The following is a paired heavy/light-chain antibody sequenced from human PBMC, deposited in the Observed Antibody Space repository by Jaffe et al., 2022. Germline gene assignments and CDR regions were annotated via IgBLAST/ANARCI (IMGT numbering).Heavy chain of an antibody. CDR1: GFTFNSHA. Sequence: QVQLVESGGGVVQPGGSLRLSCAASGFTFNSHAMHWVRQAPGKGLEWVAFIPYDGSKQYYADSVKGRFTISRDNSKNTLYLQMNSLRVEDMAVYYCTKEGSGSFDAFDIWGQGTMVTVSS. CDR2: IPYDGSKQ. CDR3: TKEGSGSFDAFDI. V-gene: IGHV3-30*02. J-gene: IGHJ3*02. D-gene: IGHD1-26*01.
Light chain of an antibody. J-gene: IGLJ3*02. CDR1: GNNVGNQG. V-gene: IGLV10-54*01. Sequence: QAGLTQPPSVSKDLRQTATLTCTGNGNNVGNQGAAWLQQHQGHPPKLLSYRNNNRPSGISERFSASRSGNTASLTITGLQPEDEADYYCSAWDSSLSGWVFGGGTKLTVL. CDR3: SAWDSSLSGWV. CDR2: RNN.